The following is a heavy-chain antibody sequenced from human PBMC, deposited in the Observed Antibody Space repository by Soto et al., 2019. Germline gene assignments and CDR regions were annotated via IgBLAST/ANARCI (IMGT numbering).Heavy chain of an antibody. V-gene: IGHV4-59*12. CDR1: GGSISSYY. Sequence: SETLSLTCTVSGGSISSYYWSWIRQPPGKGLEWIGYIHYSGSTNYNPSLKSRVTISVDTSKNQISLKLSSVTAADTAVYYCARGMTTVTTFDYWGQGTLVTVSS. CDR3: ARGMTTVTTFDY. D-gene: IGHD4-17*01. J-gene: IGHJ4*02. CDR2: IHYSGST.